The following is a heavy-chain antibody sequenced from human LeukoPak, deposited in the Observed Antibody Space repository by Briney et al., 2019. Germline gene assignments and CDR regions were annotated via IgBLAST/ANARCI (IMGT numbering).Heavy chain of an antibody. J-gene: IGHJ4*02. V-gene: IGHV3-74*01. CDR1: GFTFSTYA. D-gene: IGHD2-2*01. CDR3: VSFYETY. CDR2: INSDGSWT. Sequence: GGSLRLSCAASGFTFSTYAMSWVRQAPGKGLVWVSHINSDGSWTSYADSVKGRFTISKDNAKNTVYLQMNNLRAEDTAVYYCVSFYETYWGRGTLVTVSS.